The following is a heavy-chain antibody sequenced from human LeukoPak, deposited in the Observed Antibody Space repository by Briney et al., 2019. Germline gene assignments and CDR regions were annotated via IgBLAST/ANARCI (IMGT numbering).Heavy chain of an antibody. J-gene: IGHJ4*02. CDR1: GGSISSNY. D-gene: IGHD3-10*01. CDR2: IYYSGYT. CDR3: ARHFDHVGSGIYEY. Sequence: SETLSLTCTVSGGSISSNYWSWIRQPPGKGLEWIGYIYYSGYTDYNPSLKSRVTISVDTSNNQFSLKLSSVTAADTAVYYCARHFDHVGSGIYEYWGQGTLVTVSS. V-gene: IGHV4-59*08.